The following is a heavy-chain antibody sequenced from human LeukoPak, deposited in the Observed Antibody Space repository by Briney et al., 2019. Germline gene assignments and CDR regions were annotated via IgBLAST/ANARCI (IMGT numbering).Heavy chain of an antibody. CDR1: GFTFSNYW. Sequence: GGPLRLSCAASGFTFSNYWMKWVRQPSGKGLEWVATINPDGSEKLYVDSVKGRFTISRDNAENSLYLQMNSLRAEDTAVYYCATYYDFWSAYRSDYWGQGTLVTVSS. V-gene: IGHV3-7*01. CDR3: ATYYDFWSAYRSDY. D-gene: IGHD3-3*01. J-gene: IGHJ4*02. CDR2: INPDGSEK.